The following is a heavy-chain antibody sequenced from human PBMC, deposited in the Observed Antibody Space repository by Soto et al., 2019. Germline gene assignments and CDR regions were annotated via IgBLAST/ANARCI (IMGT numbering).Heavy chain of an antibody. Sequence: QVHLVQSGAEAKTPGSSVKVSCKASGGSFSNYALNWVRQAPGQGLEWMGVIIPISVTSSYAQKFQGRVTITADTSASTAYLELSSLRSEDSAVYYCARVIRGYSFGPYDYWGQGTLVTVSS. D-gene: IGHD5-18*01. CDR3: ARVIRGYSFGPYDY. CDR2: IIPISVTS. V-gene: IGHV1-69*06. CDR1: GGSFSNYA. J-gene: IGHJ4*02.